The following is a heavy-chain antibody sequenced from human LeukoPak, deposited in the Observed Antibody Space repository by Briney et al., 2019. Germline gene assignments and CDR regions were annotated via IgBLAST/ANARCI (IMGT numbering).Heavy chain of an antibody. CDR3: ARDNSVGDNAWWFDP. CDR2: INPTGDST. V-gene: IGHV1-46*01. CDR1: GYTFTSYY. D-gene: IGHD1-26*01. J-gene: IGHJ5*02. Sequence: ASVKVSCKASGYTFTSYYMHWVRQAPGQGLEWMGLINPTGDSTGYAQKFQGRVTMTRDMSTSTDFMELSSLRSENTAVYYCARDNSVGDNAWWFDPWGQGTLVTVSS.